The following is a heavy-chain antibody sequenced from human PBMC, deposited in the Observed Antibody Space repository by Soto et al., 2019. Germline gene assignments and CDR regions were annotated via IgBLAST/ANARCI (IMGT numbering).Heavy chain of an antibody. CDR1: GFTFSSYG. CDR3: AKDRSRGQNWGWVAHYGMDV. CDR2: ISYDGSNK. J-gene: IGHJ6*02. D-gene: IGHD7-27*01. V-gene: IGHV3-30*18. Sequence: GGSLRLSCAASGFTFSSYGMHWVRQAPGKGLEWVAVISYDGSNKYYADSVKGRFTISRDNSKNTLYLQMNSLRAEDTAVYYCAKDRSRGQNWGWVAHYGMDVWGQGTTVTVS.